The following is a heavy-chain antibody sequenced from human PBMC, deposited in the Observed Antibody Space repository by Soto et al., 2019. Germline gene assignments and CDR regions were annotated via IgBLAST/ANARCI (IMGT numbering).Heavy chain of an antibody. CDR1: GFSFNTYG. V-gene: IGHV3-33*01. Sequence: PGGFLRLSCAASGFSFNTYGMHWVRQAPGKGLEWVAVIWYDGSKEYYVDSVKGRFTISRDNSKNTVDLQMYNLRAEDTAVYYCARDARWRAFDIWGQGTMVTVSS. D-gene: IGHD4-17*01. J-gene: IGHJ3*02. CDR2: IWYDGSKE. CDR3: ARDARWRAFDI.